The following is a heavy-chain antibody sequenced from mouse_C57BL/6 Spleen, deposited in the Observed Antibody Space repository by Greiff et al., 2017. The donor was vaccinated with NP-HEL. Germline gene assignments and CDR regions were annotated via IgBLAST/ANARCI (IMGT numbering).Heavy chain of an antibody. J-gene: IGHJ4*01. V-gene: IGHV3-3*01. CDR3: ARDCSSSYGYAMDY. CDR2: TFYSGIT. D-gene: IGHD1-1*01. CDR1: GFSINSDCY. Sequence: EVKVEESGPSLVRPSQTLSLTCTVTGFSINSDCYWIWIRQFPGNKLEYIGYTFYSGITYYNPSLESRTYITRDTSKNQFSLKLSSVTTEDTATYYCARDCSSSYGYAMDYWGQGTSVTVSS.